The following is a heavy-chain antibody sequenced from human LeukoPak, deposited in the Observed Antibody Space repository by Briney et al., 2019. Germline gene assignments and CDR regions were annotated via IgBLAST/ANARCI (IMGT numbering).Heavy chain of an antibody. CDR2: ICSSSSTI. J-gene: IGHJ3*02. CDR1: GFTFSSYS. Sequence: PGGSLRLSCGASGFTFSSYSMNWVRQAPGKGLEWVSYICSSSSTIYYADSVRGRFTIPRDNAKNSLYLQMNSLRAEDTAVYYGARDRATDYYDSRAFDIWGQGTMVTVSS. D-gene: IGHD3-22*01. V-gene: IGHV3-48*04. CDR3: ARDRATDYYDSRAFDI.